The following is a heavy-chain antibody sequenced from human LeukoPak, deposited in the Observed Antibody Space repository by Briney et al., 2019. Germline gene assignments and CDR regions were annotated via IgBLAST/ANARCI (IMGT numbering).Heavy chain of an antibody. V-gene: IGHV3-21*01. CDR2: ISGSGAYI. D-gene: IGHD3-10*01. Sequence: PGGSLRLSCTASGFTFTDYIMHWVRQAPGKGLEWVSSISGSGAYIYYADSVKGRFTISRDNAKNSLYLQMNSLRAEDTAVYYCARDDTMVRGVIYPPDYWGQGTLVTVSS. J-gene: IGHJ4*02. CDR3: ARDDTMVRGVIYPPDY. CDR1: GFTFTDYI.